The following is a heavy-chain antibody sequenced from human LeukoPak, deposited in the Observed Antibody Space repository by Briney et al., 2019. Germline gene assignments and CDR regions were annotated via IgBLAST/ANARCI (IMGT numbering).Heavy chain of an antibody. D-gene: IGHD6-19*01. Sequence: WPSVKVSCKASGYTFTTYYIHWVRQAPGQGLEWMGIISPSGGSTSYPQKFQGRVTMTRDTSTSTVYMELTSLRSEDTALYFCARDGVAGTYYFDYWGQGTLVTVSS. V-gene: IGHV1-46*01. CDR2: ISPSGGST. J-gene: IGHJ4*02. CDR1: GYTFTTYY. CDR3: ARDGVAGTYYFDY.